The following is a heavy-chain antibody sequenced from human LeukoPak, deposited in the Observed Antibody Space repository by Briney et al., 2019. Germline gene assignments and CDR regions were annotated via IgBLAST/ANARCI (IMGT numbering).Heavy chain of an antibody. J-gene: IGHJ4*02. CDR2: IYYSGHT. V-gene: IGHV4-39*01. CDR1: SGSINSGSYY. Sequence: PSETLSLTCSVSSGSINSGSYYWGWVRQPPGKGLEWIGSIYYSGHTYYNPSLKSRVTISEDTSKNQFSLKLSSVTAADTAVYYCARRDAAAGRRIDYWGQGTLVTVSS. CDR3: ARRDAAAGRRIDY. D-gene: IGHD6-13*01.